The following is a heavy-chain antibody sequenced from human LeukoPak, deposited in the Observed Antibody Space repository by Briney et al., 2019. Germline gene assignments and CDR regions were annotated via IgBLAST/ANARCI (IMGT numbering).Heavy chain of an antibody. D-gene: IGHD4-11*01. V-gene: IGHV4-39*02. J-gene: IGHJ4*02. CDR2: IYYSGST. CDR3: ARDPTRSGLDY. Sequence: SETLSLTCTVSGGSISSSGYYWGWIRQPPGKGLEWIGNIYYSGSTYYNPSLKSRVTISVDTSKNHFSLKLNSVTAADTAVYYCARDPTRSGLDYWGQGTLVTVSS. CDR1: GGSISSSGYY.